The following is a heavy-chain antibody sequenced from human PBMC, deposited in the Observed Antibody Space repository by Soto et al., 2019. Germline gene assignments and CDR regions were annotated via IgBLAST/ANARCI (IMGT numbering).Heavy chain of an antibody. Sequence: PSETLSLTCTVSGGSVSSYYWSWIRQPPGKGLEWIGYIYYSGSTNYNPSLKSRVTISVDTSKNQFSLKLSSVTAADTAVYYCARSFSGSYWREWFDPWGQGTLVTVS. CDR1: GGSVSSYY. J-gene: IGHJ5*02. V-gene: IGHV4-59*02. CDR3: ARSFSGSYWREWFDP. CDR2: IYYSGST. D-gene: IGHD1-26*01.